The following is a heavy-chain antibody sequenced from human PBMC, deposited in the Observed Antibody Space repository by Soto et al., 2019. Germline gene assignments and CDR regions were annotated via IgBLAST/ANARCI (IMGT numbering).Heavy chain of an antibody. CDR2: IIGSGGST. V-gene: IGHV3-23*01. Sequence: TGGSLRVSCAASGFTFSSYAMSWVSQAPGKGLEWVSSIIGSGGSTYYADSVKGRFTISRDNSKNTLYLQMNSLRAEDTAVYYCAKDVIAEWIRLWYMDVWGKGTTVTVSS. J-gene: IGHJ6*03. CDR3: AKDVIAEWIRLWYMDV. D-gene: IGHD5-18*01. CDR1: GFTFSSYA.